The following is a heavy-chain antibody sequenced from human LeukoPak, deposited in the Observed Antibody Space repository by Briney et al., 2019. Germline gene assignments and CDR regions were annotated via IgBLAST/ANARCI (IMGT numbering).Heavy chain of an antibody. CDR2: ISYDGSNE. V-gene: IGHV3-30*18. J-gene: IGHJ4*02. CDR3: AKGARYYDSSGEIDY. D-gene: IGHD3-22*01. Sequence: SGRSLRLSCAASGFTFRTYGMNWVRQAPGKGLEWVAIISYDGSNEDYANSVKGRFTISRDNSKNTLYLQMNSLRAEDSAVYYCAKGARYYDSSGEIDYWGQGTLVTVSS. CDR1: GFTFRTYG.